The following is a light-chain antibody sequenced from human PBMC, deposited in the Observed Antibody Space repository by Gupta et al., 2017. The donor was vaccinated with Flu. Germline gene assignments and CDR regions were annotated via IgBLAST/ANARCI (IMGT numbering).Light chain of an antibody. CDR3: QQSLRTLS. CDR2: GAS. V-gene: IGKV1-39*01. CDR1: QSIDSY. J-gene: IGKJ3*01. Sequence: DIQLTQSPSSLSASVGDRVTITCRASQSIDSYLNWYQQKPGRAPILLIYGASTLQSGVPSRFSGSGSGTDFTLTISSLQPEDFATYYCQQSLRTLSFGPGTKVDLK.